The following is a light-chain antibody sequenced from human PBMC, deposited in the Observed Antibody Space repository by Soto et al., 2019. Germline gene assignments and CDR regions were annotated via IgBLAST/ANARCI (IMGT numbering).Light chain of an antibody. CDR2: GAS. CDR3: QQYADLPYT. V-gene: IGKV3-20*01. Sequence: EIVLTQSPGTLSLSPGERATLSCMASQTLTTRFLAWYQQKPGQAPRLLIYGASSRATGIPDRFSGSGSGTEYTLTISRLEPEDFAVYSCQQYADLPYTFGQGITLEFK. J-gene: IGKJ2*01. CDR1: QTLTTRF.